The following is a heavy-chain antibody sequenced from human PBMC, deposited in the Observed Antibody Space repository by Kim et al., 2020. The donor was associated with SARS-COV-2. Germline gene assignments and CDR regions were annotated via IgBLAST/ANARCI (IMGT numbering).Heavy chain of an antibody. CDR1: GFTFSSYA. CDR3: AKDRISIAVAGYLGGPNWFDP. CDR2: ISGSGGST. V-gene: IGHV3-23*01. Sequence: GGSLRLSCAASGFTFSSYAMSWVRQAPGKGLEWVSAISGSGGSTYYADSVKGRFTISRDNSKNTLYLQMNSLRAEDTAVYYCAKDRISIAVAGYLGGPNWFDPWGQGTLVTVSS. D-gene: IGHD6-19*01. J-gene: IGHJ5*02.